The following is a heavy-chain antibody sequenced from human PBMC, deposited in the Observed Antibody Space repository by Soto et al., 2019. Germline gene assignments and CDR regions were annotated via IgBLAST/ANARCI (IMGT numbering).Heavy chain of an antibody. D-gene: IGHD3-22*01. V-gene: IGHV5-10-1*01. J-gene: IGHJ4*02. CDR3: ARRPYDSSGYADY. CDR1: GYSFTRYW. Sequence: PGESLKISCKGSGYSFTRYWISWVRQMPGKGLEWMGRIDPSDSYTNYSPSFQGHVTISADKSISTAYLQWSSLKASDTAMYYCARRPYDSSGYADYWGQGTLVTSPQ. CDR2: IDPSDSYT.